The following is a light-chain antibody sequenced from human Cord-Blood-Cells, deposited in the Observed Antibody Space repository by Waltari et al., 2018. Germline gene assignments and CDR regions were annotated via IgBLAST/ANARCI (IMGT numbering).Light chain of an antibody. V-gene: IGLV1-47*01. CDR2: RNN. Sequence: QSVLTQPPSASGTPGQRVTISCSGSSSNIGSNYVYWYQQHPGTAPKLLINRNNRRPSGVPDLVSGSKSGTSASLAISGLRSEDEADYYCAAWDDSLSGRVFGGGTKLTVL. CDR1: SSNIGSNY. J-gene: IGLJ2*01. CDR3: AAWDDSLSGRV.